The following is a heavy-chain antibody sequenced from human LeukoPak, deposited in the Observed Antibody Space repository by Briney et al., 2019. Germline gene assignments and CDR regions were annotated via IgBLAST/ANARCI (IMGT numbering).Heavy chain of an antibody. J-gene: IGHJ6*02. CDR2: ISGSGGTT. CDR3: AKDVRVGGGGMDV. D-gene: IGHD1-26*01. Sequence: GGSLRLSCAASGFTFNNYAMTWVRQAPGKGLEWVSAISGSGGTTLYADSVKGRFTISRDNSKSTLYLQMNSLRAEDTAVYYCAKDVRVGGGGMDVWGQGTPVTVSS. V-gene: IGHV3-23*01. CDR1: GFTFNNYA.